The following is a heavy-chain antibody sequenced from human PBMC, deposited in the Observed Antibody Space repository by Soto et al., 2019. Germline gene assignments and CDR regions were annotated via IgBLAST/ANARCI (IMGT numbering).Heavy chain of an antibody. Sequence: EVQLVESGGGLVEPGKSLRLSCVVSGFTYEDFAMHWVRQAPGKGLEWVSGISWNSASTGYADSVTGRFTISRDNAKNSLYLQMRNLTGDATAMYYCVKDFRRYTNGLDVWGPGTSVTVSS. D-gene: IGHD5-18*01. J-gene: IGHJ6*02. V-gene: IGHV3-9*01. CDR1: GFTYEDFA. CDR2: ISWNSAST. CDR3: VKDFRRYTNGLDV.